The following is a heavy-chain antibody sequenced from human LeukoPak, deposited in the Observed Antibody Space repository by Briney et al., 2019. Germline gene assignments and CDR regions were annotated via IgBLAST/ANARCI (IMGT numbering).Heavy chain of an antibody. CDR3: ARIGGYYDSRGYYAVPFDY. CDR1: ALSLSIVE. V-gene: IGHV3-48*03. CDR2: TARSVGTI. D-gene: IGHD3-22*01. J-gene: IGHJ4*02. Sequence: SLRPASALSALSLSIVEISWDSHVQGNGMGWVSYTARSVGTIKNADSLKGRFTISRDNAKNSLYLQMNSLRAEDTAIYYCARIGGYYDSRGYYAVPFDYWGQGTLVTVSS.